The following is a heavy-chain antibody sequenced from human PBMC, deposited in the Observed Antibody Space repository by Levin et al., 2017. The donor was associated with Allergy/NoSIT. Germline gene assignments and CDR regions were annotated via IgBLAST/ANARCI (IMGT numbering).Heavy chain of an antibody. CDR3: AKAIPLGAAYD. V-gene: IGHV3-23*01. Sequence: PGESLKISCAASGFTFSSYAMSWLRQAPGKGLEWVSDISSSGGSTNSADSVKGRFTISRDNSKHTVYLQMNSLRAEDTAVYYCAKAIPLGAAYDWGQGTLVTVSS. CDR1: GFTFSSYA. CDR2: ISSSGGST. D-gene: IGHD1-26*01. J-gene: IGHJ4*02.